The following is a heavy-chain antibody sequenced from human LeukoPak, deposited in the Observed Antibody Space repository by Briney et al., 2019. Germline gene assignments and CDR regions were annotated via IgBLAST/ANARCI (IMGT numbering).Heavy chain of an antibody. CDR1: GFTFGDYG. CDR2: IRSKAYGGTT. V-gene: IGHV3-49*04. Sequence: PGGSLRLSCTTSGFTFGDYGMSWVRQAPGKGLEWVGFIRSKAYGGTTENAASVKGRFTISRDDSKSIAYLQMNSLKTEDTAVYYCTGSFGEFFDYWGLGTLVTVSS. CDR3: TGSFGEFFDY. D-gene: IGHD3-10*01. J-gene: IGHJ4*02.